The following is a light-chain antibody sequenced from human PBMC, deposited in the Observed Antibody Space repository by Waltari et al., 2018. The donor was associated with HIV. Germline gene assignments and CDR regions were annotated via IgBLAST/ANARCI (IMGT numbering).Light chain of an antibody. J-gene: IGLJ3*02. CDR2: SNN. CDR3: ATWDDSLNGRWV. V-gene: IGLV1-44*01. Sequence: QSVLTQPPSASGTPGQRVTLPCSGTSSHIGSNPVNWYQQLPGTAPKLLIYSNNQRPSGVPDRFSGSKSGTSASLAISGLQSEDEADYYCATWDDSLNGRWVFGGGTKLTVL. CDR1: SSHIGSNP.